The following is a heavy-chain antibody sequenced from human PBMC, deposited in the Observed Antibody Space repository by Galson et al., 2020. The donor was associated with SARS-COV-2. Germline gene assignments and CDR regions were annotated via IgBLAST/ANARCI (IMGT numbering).Heavy chain of an antibody. D-gene: IGHD4-17*01. CDR1: GFTFSSYS. J-gene: IGHJ6*03. CDR3: ARDRAPNTVTSYMDV. V-gene: IGHV3-48*01. CDR2: IRSSSSTI. Sequence: GESLKISCAASGFTFSSYSMNWVRQAPGKGLEWVSYIRSSSSTIYYADSVKGRFTISRDNAKNSLYLQMNSLRAEDTAVYYCARDRAPNTVTSYMDVWGKGTTVTISS.